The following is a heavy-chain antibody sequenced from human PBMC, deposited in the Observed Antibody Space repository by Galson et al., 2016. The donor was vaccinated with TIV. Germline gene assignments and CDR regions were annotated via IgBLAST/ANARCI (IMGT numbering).Heavy chain of an antibody. CDR3: SRDCTSTTCRLYYYGMDV. Sequence: LSLTCTVSGFSISSGYYWGWVRQSPRKGLEWIGNIDHSGITYYNPSFKSRITISVDTSKNQISLTLNSVTAADTAVYYCSRDCTSTTCRLYYYGMDVWGPGTTVIVSS. J-gene: IGHJ6*02. V-gene: IGHV4-38-2*02. CDR2: IDHSGIT. D-gene: IGHD2-2*01. CDR1: GFSISSGYY.